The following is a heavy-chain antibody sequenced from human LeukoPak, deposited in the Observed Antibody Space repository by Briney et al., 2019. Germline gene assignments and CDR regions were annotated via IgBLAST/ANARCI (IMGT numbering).Heavy chain of an antibody. D-gene: IGHD7-27*01. CDR3: ARGPSGDRGDY. CDR1: GGSISYY. V-gene: IGHV4-59*01. CDR2: IHYSGST. J-gene: IGHJ4*02. Sequence: SETLSLTCTVSGGSISYYWSWIRQPPGRGLEWIGYIHYSGSTNYNPSLKSRVTMSVDTSKNQYSLKLSSVTAADTAVYYCARGPSGDRGDYWGQGTLVTVSS.